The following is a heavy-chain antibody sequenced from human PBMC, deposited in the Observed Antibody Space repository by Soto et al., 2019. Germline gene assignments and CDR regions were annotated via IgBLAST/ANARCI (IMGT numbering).Heavy chain of an antibody. CDR1: GGSISSGGYY. J-gene: IGHJ5*02. CDR2: IYYSGST. D-gene: IGHD3-10*01. CDR3: ASSVTP. Sequence: QVQLQESGPGLVKPSQTLSLTCTVSGGSISSGGYYWSWIRQHPGKGLEWIGYIYYSGSTYYNPSPXSXRTISVYTPKTPSSPQPCSVPAADKAVSYWASSVTPGGQGTLVTVSS. V-gene: IGHV4-31*03.